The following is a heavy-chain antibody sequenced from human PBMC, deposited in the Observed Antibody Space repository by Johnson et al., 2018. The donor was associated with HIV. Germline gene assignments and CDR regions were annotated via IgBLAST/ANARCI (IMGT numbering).Heavy chain of an antibody. V-gene: IGHV3-30*13. J-gene: IGHJ3*02. CDR2: ISYDGSNK. CDR3: ARDRGDYNIDAFDI. Sequence: QVQLVESGGGLVKPGGSLRLSCAASGFTVSSNYMSWVRQAPGKGLEWVALISYDGSNKYYADSVKGRFTISRDNSKSRLYLQTDSLRADDTAVYYCARDRGDYNIDAFDISGQG. D-gene: IGHD4-17*01. CDR1: GFTVSSNY.